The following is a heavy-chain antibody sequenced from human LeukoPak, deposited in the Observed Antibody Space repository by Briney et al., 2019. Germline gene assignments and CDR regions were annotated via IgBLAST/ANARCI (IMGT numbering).Heavy chain of an antibody. Sequence: GGSLRLSCAASGFTFSDYYMSWIRQAPGKGLEWVSYISSSGSTRYYADSVKGRFTISRDNAKNSLYLQMNSLRAEDTAVYYCARMGYCGGDCHWGSYGMDVWGQGTTVTASS. V-gene: IGHV3-11*01. CDR3: ARMGYCGGDCHWGSYGMDV. J-gene: IGHJ6*02. D-gene: IGHD2-21*02. CDR2: ISSSGSTR. CDR1: GFTFSDYY.